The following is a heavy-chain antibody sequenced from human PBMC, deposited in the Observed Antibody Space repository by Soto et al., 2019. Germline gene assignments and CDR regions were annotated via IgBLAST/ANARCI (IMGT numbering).Heavy chain of an antibody. Sequence: SETLSLTCTVSGGSISSGGYYWSWIRQHPGKGLEWIGYIYYSGSTYYNPSLKSRVTISVDTSKNQFSLKLSSVTAADTAVYYCAREGSGSYDYYYYYGMGVWGQGTTVTVSS. D-gene: IGHD1-26*01. CDR2: IYYSGST. CDR3: AREGSGSYDYYYYYGMGV. J-gene: IGHJ6*02. CDR1: GGSISSGGYY. V-gene: IGHV4-31*03.